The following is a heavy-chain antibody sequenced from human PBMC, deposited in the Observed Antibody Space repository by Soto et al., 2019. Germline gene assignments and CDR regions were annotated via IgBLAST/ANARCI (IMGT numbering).Heavy chain of an antibody. CDR1: GYTFTSYA. Sequence: QVQLVQSGAEVKKPGASVKVSCKASGYTFTSYAMHWVRQAPGQRLEWMGWINAGNGNTKYSQKFQGRVTITRDTSASTAYTELSSLRSEDTAVYYCARDFRVPAAIGFDPWGQGTLVTVSS. J-gene: IGHJ5*02. CDR3: ARDFRVPAAIGFDP. D-gene: IGHD2-2*01. CDR2: INAGNGNT. V-gene: IGHV1-3*01.